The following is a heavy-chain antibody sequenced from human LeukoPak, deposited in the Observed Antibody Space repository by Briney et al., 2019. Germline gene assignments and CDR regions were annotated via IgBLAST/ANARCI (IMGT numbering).Heavy chain of an antibody. D-gene: IGHD3-10*01. V-gene: IGHV4-34*01. CDR3: ERVGADGSGLLFAY. CDR1: GGSFSGYY. J-gene: IGHJ4*02. CDR2: INHSGST. Sequence: SETLSLTCAVYGGSFSGYYWSWIRQPPRKGLECIGEINHSGSTNYNPSPKSRVTISVDTSKNQFSLKLSSVTAADTSVYCCERVGADGSGLLFAYWGQGTLVTVSS.